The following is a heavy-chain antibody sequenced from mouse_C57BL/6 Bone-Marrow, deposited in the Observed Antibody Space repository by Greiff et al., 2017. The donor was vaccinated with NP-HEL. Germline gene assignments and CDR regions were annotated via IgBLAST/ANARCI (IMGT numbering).Heavy chain of an antibody. CDR3: AMYYDWN. CDR1: GYTFTSYW. J-gene: IGHJ2*01. D-gene: IGHD2-4*01. V-gene: IGHV1-64*01. Sequence: VQLQQSGAELVKPGASVKLSCKASGYTFTSYWMHWVKQRPGQGLEWIGMIHPNSGSTNYNEKFKSKATLTVDNSSRPAYMQLSSLTSEASAVYCCAMYYDWNWGRGTTLTVSS. CDR2: IHPNSGST.